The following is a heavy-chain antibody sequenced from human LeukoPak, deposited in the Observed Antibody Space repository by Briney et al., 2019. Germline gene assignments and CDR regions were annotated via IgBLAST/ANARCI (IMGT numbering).Heavy chain of an antibody. Sequence: GGSLRLSCAASGFTFSDYYMSWIRQAPGRGLECISYISSSGTYTKYADSVKGRFTISRDNAKNSLYLQMNSLRAEDTAVYYCARDTFPYGSGSYSGPLDYWGQGTLVTVSS. CDR1: GFTFSDYY. V-gene: IGHV3-11*05. J-gene: IGHJ4*02. CDR3: ARDTFPYGSGSYSGPLDY. CDR2: ISSSGTYT. D-gene: IGHD3-10*01.